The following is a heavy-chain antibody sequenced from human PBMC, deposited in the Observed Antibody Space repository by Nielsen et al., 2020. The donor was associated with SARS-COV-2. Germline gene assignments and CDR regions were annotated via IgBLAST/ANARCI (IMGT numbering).Heavy chain of an antibody. CDR3: ASPAGRTKDFDY. D-gene: IGHD1/OR15-1a*01. CDR1: GFTFLDYA. V-gene: IGHV3-9*01. CDR2: LTGDSGRV. J-gene: IGHJ4*02. Sequence: SLKISCAASGFTFLDYAMYWVRQPPGKGLEWVASLTGDSGRVAYADSVKGRFTISRDNAKNTVFLQMNSLRVEDSAVYYCASPAGRTKDFDYWGQGTLVTVSS.